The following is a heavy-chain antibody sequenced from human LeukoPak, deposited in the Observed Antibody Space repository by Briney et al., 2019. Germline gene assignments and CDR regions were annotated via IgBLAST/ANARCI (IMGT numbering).Heavy chain of an antibody. D-gene: IGHD2-2*01. CDR3: ARDDCSSTSCYLYYFDY. Sequence: AAVNVSCKASVYTFTKYGIRWVRQAPGQGLEWMGLISAYNGNTNYAQKLQGRVTMTTDTSTRTAYMELRSLRSDDTAVYYCARDDCSSTSCYLYYFDYWGQGTLVTVSS. V-gene: IGHV1-18*01. CDR1: VYTFTKYG. J-gene: IGHJ4*02. CDR2: ISAYNGNT.